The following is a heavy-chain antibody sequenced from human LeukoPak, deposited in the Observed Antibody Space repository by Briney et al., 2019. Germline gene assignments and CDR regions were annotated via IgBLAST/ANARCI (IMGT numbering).Heavy chain of an antibody. D-gene: IGHD3-16*01. CDR1: GGTFSSYT. Sequence: GASVKVSCKASGGTFSSYTINWVRQAPGQEFEWMGGIIPIFGTANYAQKFQGRVTITTDEFTSTAYMELSSLRSEDTAVYYCARLRATRFYSSPITWVDYWGQGTLVTVSS. J-gene: IGHJ4*02. CDR2: IIPIFGTA. V-gene: IGHV1-69*05. CDR3: ARLRATRFYSSPITWVDY.